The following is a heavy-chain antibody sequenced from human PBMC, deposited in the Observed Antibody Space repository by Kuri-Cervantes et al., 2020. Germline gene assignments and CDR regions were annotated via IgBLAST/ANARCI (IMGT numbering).Heavy chain of an antibody. J-gene: IGHJ3*02. CDR1: GGSISSHY. D-gene: IGHD3-22*01. V-gene: IGHV4-4*07. CDR3: ARLSWHYYDSSGYYAEPNAFDI. Sequence: SETLSLTCTVSGGSISSHYWSWIRQPAGKGLEWIGRIYTSGSTNYNPSLKSRVTMSVDTPKNQFSLKLSSVTAADTAVYYCARLSWHYYDSSGYYAEPNAFDIWGQGTMVTVSS. CDR2: IYTSGST.